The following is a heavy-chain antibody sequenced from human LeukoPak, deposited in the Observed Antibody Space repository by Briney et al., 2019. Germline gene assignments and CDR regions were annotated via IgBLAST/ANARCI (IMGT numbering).Heavy chain of an antibody. CDR2: ISSSSSYI. CDR3: ATAYDRDAFDI. Sequence: GGSLRLSCAASGFTFSSYWMNWVRQAPGKGLEWVSSISSSSSYIYYADSVKGRFTISRDNAKNSLYLQMNSLRAEDTAVYYCATAYDRDAFDIWGQGTMVTVSS. D-gene: IGHD3-22*01. CDR1: GFTFSSYW. J-gene: IGHJ3*02. V-gene: IGHV3-21*01.